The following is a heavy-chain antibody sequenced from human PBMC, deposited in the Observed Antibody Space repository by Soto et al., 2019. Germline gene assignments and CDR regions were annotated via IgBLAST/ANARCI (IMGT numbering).Heavy chain of an antibody. V-gene: IGHV1-2*02. CDR1: GYTFTDYI. CDR2: INPKSRGT. J-gene: IGHJ5*02. CDR3: ARVTLKAGNWFDP. Sequence: GASVKVSWKASGYTFTDYIIHWVRQAPGQGFECMGWINPKSRGTNYAQKFQGRVTMTRDTSNSTAYMELRGLRSDDTAVYYCARVTLKAGNWFDPWGQGTLVTVSS.